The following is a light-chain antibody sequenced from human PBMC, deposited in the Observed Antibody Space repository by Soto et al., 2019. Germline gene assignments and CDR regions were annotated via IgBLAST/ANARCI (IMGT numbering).Light chain of an antibody. V-gene: IGKV1-6*01. Sequence: AIQMTQSPSSLSASVGDRVTITCRASQGIRNDLGWYQQKPGKAPNLLIYAASSLQSGVPSRFSGSGSGIDFTLTISSLQPEDFATYYCLQDYNYPLTFGGGTKVEI. J-gene: IGKJ4*01. CDR2: AAS. CDR1: QGIRND. CDR3: LQDYNYPLT.